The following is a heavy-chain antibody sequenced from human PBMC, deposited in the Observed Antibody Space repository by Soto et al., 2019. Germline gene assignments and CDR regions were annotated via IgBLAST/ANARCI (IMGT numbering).Heavy chain of an antibody. CDR1: GYTXTSYG. Sequence: GXSXKVSFKASGYTXTSYGIGLVRQAPGQGLEWIGWISAYNCNTNYAQKLQGRVTITTDTSTRTAYMELRSLRSDDTDVYYFAREGPAARNWFAPWGQGTLVTVSS. CDR3: AREGPAARNWFAP. V-gene: IGHV1-18*04. CDR2: ISAYNCNT. J-gene: IGHJ5*02.